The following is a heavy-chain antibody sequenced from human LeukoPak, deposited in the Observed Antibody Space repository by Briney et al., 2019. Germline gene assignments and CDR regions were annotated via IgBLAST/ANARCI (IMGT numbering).Heavy chain of an antibody. CDR1: GFTFSAYA. Sequence: GGSLRLSCAASGFTFSAYAMSWVRLAPGKGLEWVSSISGSGAGTYYADSVKGRFTISRDNSKNTLDLQMNSLRAGDTAVYYCAKGSTAFGSSWYGKAYYYMDVWGKGTTVTVSS. CDR2: ISGSGAGT. CDR3: AKGSTAFGSSWYGKAYYYMDV. D-gene: IGHD2-15*01. V-gene: IGHV3-23*01. J-gene: IGHJ6*03.